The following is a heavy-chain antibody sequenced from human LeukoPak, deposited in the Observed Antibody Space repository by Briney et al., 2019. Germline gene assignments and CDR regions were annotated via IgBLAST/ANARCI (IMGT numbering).Heavy chain of an antibody. D-gene: IGHD3-22*01. CDR2: IYNSGST. V-gene: IGHV4-30-4*08. J-gene: IGHJ2*01. CDR1: GFTVSNNY. Sequence: LRLSCAASGFTVSNNYMTWIRQPPGKGLEWIGNIYNSGSTYYNPSLQSRVTISLDTSKDQFSLEMSSVTAADTAAYYCARENYDSSASSWNFDLWGRGTLVTVSS. CDR3: ARENYDSSASSWNFDL.